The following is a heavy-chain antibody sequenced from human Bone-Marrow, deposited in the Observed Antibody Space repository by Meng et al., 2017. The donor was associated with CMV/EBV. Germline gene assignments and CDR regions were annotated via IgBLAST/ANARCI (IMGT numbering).Heavy chain of an antibody. J-gene: IGHJ4*02. CDR3: AKGNVVIIPAATDY. D-gene: IGHD2-2*01. CDR1: GFTFSSYW. Sequence: GESLKISCAASGFTFSSYWMSWVRQAPGKGLEWVANIKQDGSEKYYVDSVKGRFTISRDNSQNTLYLQMNSLRAEDTAVYYCAKGNVVIIPAATDYWGQGTLVTVSS. V-gene: IGHV3-7*03. CDR2: IKQDGSEK.